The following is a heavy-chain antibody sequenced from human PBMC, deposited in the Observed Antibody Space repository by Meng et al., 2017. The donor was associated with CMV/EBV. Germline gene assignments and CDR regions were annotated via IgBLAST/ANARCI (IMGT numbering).Heavy chain of an antibody. CDR2: TSSSSSYI. CDR3: ARVGSYSPRASGYAFDI. J-gene: IGHJ3*02. V-gene: IGHV3-21*01. CDR1: GFTFSSYS. Sequence: GESLKISCAASGFTFSSYSMNWVRQAPGKGLEWVSSTSSSSSYIYYADSVKGRFTISRDNAKNSLYLQMNSLRAEDTAVYYCARVGSYSPRASGYAFDIWGQGTMVTVSS. D-gene: IGHD1-26*01.